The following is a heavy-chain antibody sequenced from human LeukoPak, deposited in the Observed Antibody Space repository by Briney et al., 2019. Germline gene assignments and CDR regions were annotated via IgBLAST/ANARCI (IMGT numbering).Heavy chain of an antibody. CDR2: ISSDGGSV. CDR3: PRYSSSWHANDY. CDR1: GFTFSTYW. V-gene: IGHV3-74*01. Sequence: PGGSLRLSCAASGFTFSTYWMHWVRQAPGKGLVWVSRISSDGGSVSYADSVRGRFTISRDNAKNAMYLQMNGLRAEDTAVYFCPRYSSSWHANDYRGQGTLVTVSS. J-gene: IGHJ4*02. D-gene: IGHD6-13*01.